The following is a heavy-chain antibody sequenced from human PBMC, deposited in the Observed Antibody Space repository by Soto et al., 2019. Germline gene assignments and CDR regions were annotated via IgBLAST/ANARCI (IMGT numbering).Heavy chain of an antibody. V-gene: IGHV3-48*01. CDR2: ISSSSSTI. J-gene: IGHJ4*02. D-gene: IGHD3-3*01. CDR1: GFTFSSYS. Sequence: GGSLRLSCAASGFTFSSYSMNWVRQAPGKGLEWVSYISSSSSTIYYADSVKGRFTISRDNAKNSLYLQMNSLRAEDTAVYYCARDTLPNHYDFWSGYYPPTYFDYWGQGTLVTVSS. CDR3: ARDTLPNHYDFWSGYYPPTYFDY.